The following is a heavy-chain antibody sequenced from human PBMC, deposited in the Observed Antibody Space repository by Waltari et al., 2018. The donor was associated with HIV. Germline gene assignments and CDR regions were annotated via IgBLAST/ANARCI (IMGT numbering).Heavy chain of an antibody. D-gene: IGHD6-13*01. J-gene: IGHJ6*02. Sequence: VQLRESGPGLVRPSQTLSLTCTVSGASIVSGGYNYNWVRQPAGKGREWIGRISTSGSVKDNPSLKSRVTIPIDTSKNRVSLRLNSVTAADTAVYYCARDEIVSSPHYYGLDVWGQGTTVIVSS. V-gene: IGHV4-61*02. CDR2: ISTSGSV. CDR1: GASIVSGGY. CDR3: ARDEIVSSPHYYGLDV.